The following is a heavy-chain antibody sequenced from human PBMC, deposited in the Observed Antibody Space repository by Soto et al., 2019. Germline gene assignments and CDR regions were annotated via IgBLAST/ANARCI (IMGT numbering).Heavy chain of an antibody. CDR3: AKDLGIVAQMYYYYGMDV. J-gene: IGHJ6*02. Sequence: PGGSLRLSCAASGFTFSSYEMTWVRQAPGKGLEWVAVISYDGSNKYYADSVKGRFTISRDNSKNTLYLQMNSLRAEDTAVYYCAKDLGIVAQMYYYYGMDVWGQGTTVTVSS. D-gene: IGHD5-12*01. CDR1: GFTFSSYE. V-gene: IGHV3-30*18. CDR2: ISYDGSNK.